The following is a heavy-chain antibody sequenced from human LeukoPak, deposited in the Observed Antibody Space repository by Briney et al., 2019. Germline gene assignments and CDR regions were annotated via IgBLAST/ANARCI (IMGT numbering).Heavy chain of an antibody. CDR1: GFTFKDYY. D-gene: IGHD3-3*01. Sequence: GGSLRLSCAGSGFTFKDYYLNWIRQAPGKGLEWVSYISGGSTYTNYANSVKGRFTISRDNARNSLFLQMNSLTAEDTAIYYCARSLISAVIGMDVRGQGTAVTVSS. CDR3: ARSLISAVIGMDV. J-gene: IGHJ6*02. V-gene: IGHV3-11*06. CDR2: ISGGSTYT.